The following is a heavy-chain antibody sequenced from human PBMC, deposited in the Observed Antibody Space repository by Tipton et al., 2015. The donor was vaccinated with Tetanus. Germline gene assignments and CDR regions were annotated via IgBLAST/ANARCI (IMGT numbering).Heavy chain of an antibody. V-gene: IGHV5-10-1*01. CDR2: IDPSDSYT. CDR1: GYTFTTYW. J-gene: IGHJ4*01. CDR3: ARRGFPSGVYFFDH. D-gene: IGHD3-3*01. Sequence: QLVQSGAEVKKPGESLRISCKASGYTFTTYWINWVRLMPGKGLEWMGTIDPSDSYTKYRPSFHGHVTLSIDKSTDTAYLQWSSLKASDTAIYYCARRGFPSGVYFFDHWGQGTQVTVSS.